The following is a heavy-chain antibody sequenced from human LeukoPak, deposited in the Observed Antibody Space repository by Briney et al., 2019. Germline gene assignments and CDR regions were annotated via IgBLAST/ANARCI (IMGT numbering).Heavy chain of an antibody. D-gene: IGHD6-13*01. CDR1: GHSISSGHY. Sequence: SEALSLTCAISGHSISSGHYWGWIRQPPGRGLDWIGNIYHSGTTYYNPSLRSRVAISVDTSKNRFSLILNSVTAADTAVYYCASLPGYRSSWYDGLDYWGQGILVTVSS. CDR3: ASLPGYRSSWYDGLDY. CDR2: IYHSGTT. V-gene: IGHV4-38-2*01. J-gene: IGHJ4*02.